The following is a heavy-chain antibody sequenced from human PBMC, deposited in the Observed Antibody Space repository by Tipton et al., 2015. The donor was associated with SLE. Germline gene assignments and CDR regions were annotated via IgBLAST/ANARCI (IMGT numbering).Heavy chain of an antibody. CDR3: ARERRSYSSSSSGMDV. CDR2: IFSGGST. Sequence: SLRLSCAASGFTVSSNYMSWVRRAPGKGLEWVSVIFSGGSTYYADSVKGRFTISRDNSKNTLYLQMNSLRAEDTAVYYCARERRSYSSSSSGMDVWGQGTTVTVSS. D-gene: IGHD6-13*01. J-gene: IGHJ6*02. V-gene: IGHV3-53*05. CDR1: GFTVSSNY.